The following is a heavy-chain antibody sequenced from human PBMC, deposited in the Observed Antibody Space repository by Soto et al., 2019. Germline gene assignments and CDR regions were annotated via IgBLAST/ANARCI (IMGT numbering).Heavy chain of an antibody. CDR1: GFTFSSYA. V-gene: IGHV3-23*01. Sequence: EVQLLESGGGLVQPGGSLRLSCAASGFTFSSYAMSWVRQAPGKGLEWVSAISGSGGSTYYADSVKGRFTISRDNSKNTLYLQMNSLRAEDTAVYYCAKVLGGYRYGNDAFDIWGQGTMVTVSS. CDR3: AKVLGGYRYGNDAFDI. D-gene: IGHD5-18*01. CDR2: ISGSGGST. J-gene: IGHJ3*02.